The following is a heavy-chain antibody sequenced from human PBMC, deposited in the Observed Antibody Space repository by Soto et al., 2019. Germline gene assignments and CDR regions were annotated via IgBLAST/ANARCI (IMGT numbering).Heavy chain of an antibody. J-gene: IGHJ4*02. D-gene: IGHD6-6*01. V-gene: IGHV3-21*01. CDR2: ISSSSSYI. CDR1: GFTFSSYS. CDR3: ARDVYSSSRSFDY. Sequence: EVQLVESGGGLVKPGGSLRLSCAASGFTFSSYSMNWVRQAPGKGLEWVSSISSSSSYIYYADAVNGRLTISSDNAKXXXXXXXXSLRAEDTAVYYCARDVYSSSRSFDYWGQGTLVTVSS.